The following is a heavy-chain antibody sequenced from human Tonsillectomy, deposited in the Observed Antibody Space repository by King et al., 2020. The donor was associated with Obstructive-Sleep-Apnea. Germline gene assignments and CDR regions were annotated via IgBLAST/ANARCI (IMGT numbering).Heavy chain of an antibody. J-gene: IGHJ6*02. CDR3: ARDWGFGEFSYGMDV. D-gene: IGHD3-10*01. V-gene: IGHV4-59*01. CDR2: IYYSWST. Sequence: VQLQESGPGLVKPSETLSLTCTVSGGSIISYYWSWIRQPPGKGLEWMGFIYYSWSTNYNPSLRIRVTISLDMSKNQFSLKLSSVTAADTAMYYCARDWGFGEFSYGMDVWGQGTTVTVSS. CDR1: GGSIISYY.